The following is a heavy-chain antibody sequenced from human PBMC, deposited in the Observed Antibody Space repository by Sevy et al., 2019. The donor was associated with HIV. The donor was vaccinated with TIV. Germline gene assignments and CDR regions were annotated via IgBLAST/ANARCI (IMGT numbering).Heavy chain of an antibody. CDR2: IYYSGST. CDR3: ARVVSGRGYSGYLVDY. Sequence: ETLSLTCTVSGGSVSSGSYYWSWIRQPPGKGLEWIGYIYYSGSTNYNPSLKSRVTISVDTSKNQFSLKLSSVPAADTAVYYCARVVSGRGYSGYLVDYWGQGTLVTVSS. V-gene: IGHV4-61*01. J-gene: IGHJ4*02. D-gene: IGHD5-12*01. CDR1: GGSVSSGSYY.